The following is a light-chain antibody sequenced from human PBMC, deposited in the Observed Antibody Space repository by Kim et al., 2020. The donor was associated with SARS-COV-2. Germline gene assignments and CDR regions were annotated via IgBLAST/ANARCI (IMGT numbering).Light chain of an antibody. V-gene: IGKV1-16*02. J-gene: IGKJ4*01. CDR1: RDISIS. CDR2: DAF. CDR3: QQYYRYPPS. Sequence: RASRDISISLAWFQQQSGKAPKSLIYDAFTLQSGVPSKFSGDRSGTDFTLTINSLQPEDIATYYCQQYYRYPPSFGGGTKVEIK.